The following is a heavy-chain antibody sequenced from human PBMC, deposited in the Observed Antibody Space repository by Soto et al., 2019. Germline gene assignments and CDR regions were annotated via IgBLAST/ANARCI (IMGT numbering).Heavy chain of an antibody. CDR3: ARGRYYGSGSYYKFYYYYYMDV. CDR1: GGSFSGYY. J-gene: IGHJ6*03. Sequence: SETLSLTCAIYGGSFSGYYWSWIRQPPGKGLEWIGEINHSGSTNYNPSLKSRVTISVDTSKNQFSLKLSSVTAADTAVYYCARGRYYGSGSYYKFYYYYYMDVWGKGTTVTVSS. CDR2: INHSGST. V-gene: IGHV4-34*01. D-gene: IGHD3-10*01.